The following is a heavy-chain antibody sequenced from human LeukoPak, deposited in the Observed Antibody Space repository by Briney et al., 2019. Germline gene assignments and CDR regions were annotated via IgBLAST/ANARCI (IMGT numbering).Heavy chain of an antibody. V-gene: IGHV4-59*10. D-gene: IGHD7-27*01. CDR2: IYTSGST. J-gene: IGHJ1*01. Sequence: SETLSLTCAVYGGSFSGYYWSWIRHPAGKGLEWIGRIYTSGSTNFNPSLKSRVTMSVDTSKNQFSLKLSSVTAADTAVYYCASSALGTDPFYFQHWGQGTLVTVSS. CDR1: GGSFSGYY. CDR3: ASSALGTDPFYFQH.